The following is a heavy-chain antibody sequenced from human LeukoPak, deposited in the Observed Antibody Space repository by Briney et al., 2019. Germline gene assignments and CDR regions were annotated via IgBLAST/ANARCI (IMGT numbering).Heavy chain of an antibody. D-gene: IGHD6-19*01. CDR1: GYTFTGYY. Sequence: GSSVKVSCKASGYTFTGYYMHWVRQAPGQGLEWMGRINPTSGGTNYAQKFQGRVTMTRDTSISTAYMELSRLRSDDTAVYYCARVTLRGWEDYWGQGTLVTVSS. CDR2: INPTSGGT. J-gene: IGHJ4*02. CDR3: ARVTLRGWEDY. V-gene: IGHV1-2*06.